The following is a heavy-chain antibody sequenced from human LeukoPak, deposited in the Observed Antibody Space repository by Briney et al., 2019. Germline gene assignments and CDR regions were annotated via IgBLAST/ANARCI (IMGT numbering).Heavy chain of an antibody. CDR3: ARVRKDYYYYYMDV. V-gene: IGHV3-11*04. CDR1: GFTFSDYN. J-gene: IGHJ6*03. Sequence: GGSLRLSCAASGFTFSDYNMRWIRQAPGKGLEWVSSISRSGSTKYYADSVKGRFTISRDNAKNSLFLQMNSLRAVDTAVYYCARVRKDYYYYYMDVWGKGTTVTVSS. CDR2: ISRSGSTK.